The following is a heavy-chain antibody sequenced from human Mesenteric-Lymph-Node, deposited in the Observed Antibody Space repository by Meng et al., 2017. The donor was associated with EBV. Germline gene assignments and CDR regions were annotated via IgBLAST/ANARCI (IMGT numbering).Heavy chain of an antibody. J-gene: IGHJ4*02. CDR3: ARAVAGKGTYDS. V-gene: IGHV6-1*01. D-gene: IGHD6-19*01. CDR2: TYYRSKWYN. Sequence: QVHLHESGPGLGTPSQTPSLTWAISGASVASNSVGWAWIRQSPSRGLEWLGRTYYRSKWYNDYALSVESRITMNPDTSKNQFSLQLNSVTPDDTALYYCARAVAGKGTYDSWGQGTLVTVSS. CDR1: GASVASNSVG.